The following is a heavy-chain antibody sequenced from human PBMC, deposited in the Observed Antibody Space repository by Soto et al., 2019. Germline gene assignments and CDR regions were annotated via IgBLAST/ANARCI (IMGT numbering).Heavy chain of an antibody. CDR1: GGSFSGYY. D-gene: IGHD6-6*01. J-gene: IGHJ4*02. Sequence: SETLSLICAVSGGSFSGYYWSWIRQPPGKGLEWIGEINHSGSTNYNPSLKSRVTISVDTSKNQFSLKLSSVTAADTAVYYCASREGIAARLNYFDYWGQGTLVTVSS. CDR2: INHSGST. V-gene: IGHV4-34*01. CDR3: ASREGIAARLNYFDY.